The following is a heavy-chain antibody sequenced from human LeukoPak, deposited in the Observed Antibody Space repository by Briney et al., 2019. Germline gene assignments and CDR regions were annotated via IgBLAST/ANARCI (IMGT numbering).Heavy chain of an antibody. CDR1: GFTFTNSA. Sequence: GGSLRLSCAASGFTFTNSAMGWVRQAPGKGLEWVSSISASGGSTYYADSVKGRFTISRDNSKNTLYLQMNSQRVEDTAIYYCAKARSGWYLFDYWGQETLVTVSS. V-gene: IGHV3-23*01. D-gene: IGHD6-19*01. CDR2: ISASGGST. J-gene: IGHJ4*02. CDR3: AKARSGWYLFDY.